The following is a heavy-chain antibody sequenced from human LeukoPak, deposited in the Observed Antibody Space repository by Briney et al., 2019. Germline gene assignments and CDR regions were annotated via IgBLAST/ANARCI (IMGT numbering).Heavy chain of an antibody. CDR1: GGSISSSSYY. CDR2: INHSGST. V-gene: IGHV4-39*07. CDR3: ARELIVATIKSGRFDY. D-gene: IGHD5-12*01. J-gene: IGHJ4*02. Sequence: SETLSLTCTVSGGSISSSSYYWGWIRQPPGKGLEWIGEINHSGSTNYNPSLKSRVTISVDTSKNQFSLKQSSVTAADTAVYYCARELIVATIKSGRFDYWGQGTLVTVSS.